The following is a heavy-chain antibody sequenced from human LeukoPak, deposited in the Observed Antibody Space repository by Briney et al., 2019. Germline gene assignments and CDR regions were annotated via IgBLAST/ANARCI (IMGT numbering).Heavy chain of an antibody. V-gene: IGHV1-69*04. D-gene: IGHD1-26*01. CDR3: ARGGHSGSYQGYFDY. J-gene: IGHJ4*02. CDR1: GGTFSSYA. Sequence: ASVKVSCKASGGTFSSYAISWVRQAPGQGLEWMGRIIPILGIANYAQKFQGRVTITADKSTSTAYMELSSLRSEDTAVYYCARGGHSGSYQGYFDYWGQGTLVTVSS. CDR2: IIPILGIA.